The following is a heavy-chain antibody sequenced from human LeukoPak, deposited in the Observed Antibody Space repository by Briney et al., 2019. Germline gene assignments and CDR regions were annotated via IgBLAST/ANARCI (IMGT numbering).Heavy chain of an antibody. CDR3: AKVSSRFLEWEDLDY. Sequence: GGTLRLSCAASGFTFSSYGMSWVRQAPGKGLEWVSAISGSGGSTYYADSVKGRFTISRDNSKKTLYLQMNSLRAEDTAVYYCAKVSSRFLEWEDLDYWGQGTLVTVSS. CDR1: GFTFSSYG. V-gene: IGHV3-23*01. J-gene: IGHJ4*02. D-gene: IGHD3-3*01. CDR2: ISGSGGST.